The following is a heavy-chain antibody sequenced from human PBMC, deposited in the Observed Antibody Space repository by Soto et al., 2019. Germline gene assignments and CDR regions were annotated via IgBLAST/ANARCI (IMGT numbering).Heavy chain of an antibody. Sequence: ISCKGSGYTFTNYWIGWVRQMPGKGPEWMGIIYPGDSDTKYNPSFQGQVTISADKSITTTYLQWSSLKASDTAIYYCAASIFYYGMDVWGQGTTVTVSS. CDR2: IYPGDSDT. CDR3: AASIFYYGMDV. J-gene: IGHJ6*02. V-gene: IGHV5-51*01. CDR1: GYTFTNYW.